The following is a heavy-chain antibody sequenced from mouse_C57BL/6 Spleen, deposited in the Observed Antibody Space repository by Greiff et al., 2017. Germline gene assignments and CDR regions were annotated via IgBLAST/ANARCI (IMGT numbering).Heavy chain of an antibody. CDR2: ISSGSSTI. CDR1: GFTFSDYG. CDR3: AKQGIYYYAMDY. J-gene: IGHJ4*01. V-gene: IGHV5-17*01. Sequence: EVQRVESGGGLVKPGGSLKLSCAASGFTFSDYGMHWVRQAPEKGLEWVAYISSGSSTIYYADTVKGRFTISRDNAKNTLFLQMTSLRSEDTAMYYCAKQGIYYYAMDYWGQGTSVTVSS.